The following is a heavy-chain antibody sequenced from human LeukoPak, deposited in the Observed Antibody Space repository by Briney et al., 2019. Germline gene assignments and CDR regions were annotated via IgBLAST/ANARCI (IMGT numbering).Heavy chain of an antibody. J-gene: IGHJ3*02. V-gene: IGHV1-18*01. D-gene: IGHD3-22*01. CDR3: ARDPNYYYDSSGYSSNAFDI. CDR2: ISAYNGNT. CDR1: GYTFTSYG. Sequence: ASVKVSCKASGYTFTSYGISWVRQAPGQGLEWMGWISAYNGNTNYAQKLQGRVTMTTDTSTSTAYMELRSLRSDDTAVYYCARDPNYYYDSSGYSSNAFDIWDQGTMVTVSS.